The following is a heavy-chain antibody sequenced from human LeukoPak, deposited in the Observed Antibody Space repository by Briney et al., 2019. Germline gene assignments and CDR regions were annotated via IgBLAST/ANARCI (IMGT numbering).Heavy chain of an antibody. CDR3: ARDYSGWYYY. CDR2: IKQDGSEK. Sequence: PGGSLRLSCAVSGFTFSSYRMSWVRQAPGKGLEWVANIKQDGSEKYYLDSVKGRFTISRDNTKNSLYLQMNSLRAEDTAVYYSARDYSGWYYYWGQGTLVTVSS. J-gene: IGHJ4*02. D-gene: IGHD6-19*01. V-gene: IGHV3-7*04. CDR1: GFTFSSYR.